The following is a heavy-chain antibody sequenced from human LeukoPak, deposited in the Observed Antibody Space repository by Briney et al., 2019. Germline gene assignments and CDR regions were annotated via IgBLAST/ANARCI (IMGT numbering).Heavy chain of an antibody. CDR2: IYYSGST. D-gene: IGHD6-25*01. V-gene: IGHV4-31*03. J-gene: IGHJ4*02. CDR1: GGSISSAGFY. CDR3: ARGDGYYFDY. Sequence: PWETLSLTCTVSGGSISSAGFYWSWIRQHPGKGLEWIGYIYYSGSTYYNPSLKSRLTISVDTSKNQFSLNLSSVTAADTAVYYCARGDGYYFDYWGQGTLVTVSS.